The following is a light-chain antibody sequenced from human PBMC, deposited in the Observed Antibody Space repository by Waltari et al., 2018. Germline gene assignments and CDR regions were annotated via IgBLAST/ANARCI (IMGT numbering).Light chain of an antibody. CDR2: DVT. J-gene: IGLJ2*01. V-gene: IGLV2-23*02. CDR3: SSYAGTVI. CDR1: SSDVGGYHF. Sequence: QSALTQPPSVSGSPGQSITISCTGPSSDVGGYHFVSWYQQHPDKGPKLMIYDVTKRPSGVSDRFSGSKSGNTASLTISGLQAADEADYYCSSYAGTVIFGGGTKVTVL.